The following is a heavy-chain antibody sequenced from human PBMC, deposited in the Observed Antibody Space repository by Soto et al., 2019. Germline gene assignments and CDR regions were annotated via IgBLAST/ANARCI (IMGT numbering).Heavy chain of an antibody. CDR3: ARENGIAARLDY. Sequence: SETLSLTCTVSGGSISSGGYYWSWIRQHPGKGLEWIGYIYYSGSTYYNPSLKSRVTISVDTSKNQFSLKLSSVTAADTAVYYCARENGIAARLDYWGQGTLVTVS. D-gene: IGHD6-6*01. CDR1: GGSISSGGYY. J-gene: IGHJ4*02. V-gene: IGHV4-31*03. CDR2: IYYSGST.